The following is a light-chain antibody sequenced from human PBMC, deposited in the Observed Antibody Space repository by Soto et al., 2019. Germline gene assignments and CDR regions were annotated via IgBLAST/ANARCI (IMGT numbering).Light chain of an antibody. CDR3: SSHTSSGARV. CDR2: DVS. V-gene: IGLV2-14*01. J-gene: IGLJ3*02. Sequence: QSALTQPASVSGSPGQSITISCTGASSDVGDYNYVSWYQQYPGKAPKLMIYDVSNRPSGVSNRFSGSKSGNTASLTISGLQAEDEDFYHCSSHTSSGARVFGGGTKLTVL. CDR1: SSDVGDYNY.